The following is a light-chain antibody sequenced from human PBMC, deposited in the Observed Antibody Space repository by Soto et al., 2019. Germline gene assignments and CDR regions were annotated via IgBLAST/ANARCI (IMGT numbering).Light chain of an antibody. J-gene: IGKJ2*01. CDR2: GAS. Sequence: EIVMTQSPATLSVSPGERATLSCRASQSVSSNLAWYQQNPGQARRLLIYGASTRATGIPARFSGSGSGTEFTLTISSLQSEDFAVYYCQQYNNWPLEFTFGQGTKLEIK. CDR3: QQYNNWPLEFT. CDR1: QSVSSN. V-gene: IGKV3-15*01.